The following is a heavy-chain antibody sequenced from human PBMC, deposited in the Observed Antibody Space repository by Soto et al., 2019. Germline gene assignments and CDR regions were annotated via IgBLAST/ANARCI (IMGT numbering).Heavy chain of an antibody. Sequence: SETLSLTCTVSCGSISSGDYYWTWIRQPPGKGLEWMGYIYYSGATTNYNPSLKSRVTLSVDTSKNQFSLKLSSVTAADTALYYCARLGGSYAVPHFDYWGQGTLVTVSS. J-gene: IGHJ4*02. CDR2: IYYSGATT. CDR3: ARLGGSYAVPHFDY. V-gene: IGHV4-61*08. D-gene: IGHD1-26*01. CDR1: CGSISSGDYY.